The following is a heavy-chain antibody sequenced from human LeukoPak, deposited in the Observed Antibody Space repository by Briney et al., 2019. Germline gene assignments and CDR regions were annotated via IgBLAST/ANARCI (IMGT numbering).Heavy chain of an antibody. CDR2: IKQGGSEN. J-gene: IGHJ4*02. CDR3: VKGPHYGAYTDYFDF. V-gene: IGHV3-7*01. Sequence: GGSLRLSCAASGFTFNTHWMAWVRQAPGKGLDWVASIKQGGSENFYVDSVKSRFTISRDDAKNSLYLQMNTLRVEDTALYYCVKGPHYGAYTDYFDFWGQGTLVTVSS. CDR1: GFTFNTHW. D-gene: IGHD4-17*01.